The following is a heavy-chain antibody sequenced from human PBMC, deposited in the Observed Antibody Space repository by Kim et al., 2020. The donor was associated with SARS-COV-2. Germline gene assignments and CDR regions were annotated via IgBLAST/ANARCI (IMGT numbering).Heavy chain of an antibody. CDR2: ITSVGAT. CDR1: GFSVTNTW. CDR3: SWGVGIAVPGQYFEY. V-gene: IGHV3-15*01. D-gene: IGHD6-13*01. Sequence: GGSLRLSCAASGFSVTNTWMNWVRQAPGKGLELVGRITSVGATHFAAPVKGRFTISRDDSKNTLYLQMDSLETEDTGVYYCSWGVGIAVPGQYFEYWGQG. J-gene: IGHJ4*02.